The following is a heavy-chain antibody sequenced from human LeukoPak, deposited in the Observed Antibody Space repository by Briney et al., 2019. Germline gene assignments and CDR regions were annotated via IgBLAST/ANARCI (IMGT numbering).Heavy chain of an antibody. V-gene: IGHV1-3*01. CDR1: GYTFTSYA. J-gene: IGHJ4*02. D-gene: IGHD1-1*01. CDR3: ARDSGSGNDDY. CDR2: ISAGNGNT. Sequence: ASVKVSCKASGYTFTSYAIHWVRQAPGQRLEWMGWISAGNGNTKYSQNFQGRVTFISNTSATTAFMELSSLRSEDAAVYYCARDSGSGNDDYWGQGTLVTVSS.